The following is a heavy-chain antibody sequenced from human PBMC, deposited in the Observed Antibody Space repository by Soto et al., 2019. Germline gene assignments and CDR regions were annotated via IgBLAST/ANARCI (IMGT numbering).Heavy chain of an antibody. CDR3: ARYGSGSLYYYGMDV. CDR2: IWYDGSNK. V-gene: IGHV3-33*01. J-gene: IGHJ6*02. CDR1: GFTFSSYG. Sequence: QVQLVESGGGVVQPGRSLRLSCAASGFTFSSYGMHWVRQAPGKGLEWVAVIWYDGSNKYYADSVKGRLTISRDNSKNTLYLQMTSLRAENTAVYYCARYGSGSLYYYGMDVWGQGTTVTDS. D-gene: IGHD3-10*01.